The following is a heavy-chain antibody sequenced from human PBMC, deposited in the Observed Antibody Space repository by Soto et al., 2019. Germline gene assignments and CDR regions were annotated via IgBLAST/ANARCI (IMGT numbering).Heavy chain of an antibody. CDR1: GYTFTGYY. CDR2: INPNSGGT. Sequence: ASVKVSCKASGYTFTGYYMHWVRQAPGQGLEWMGWINPNSGGTNYAQKFQGWVTMTRDTSISTAYMELSRLRSDDTAVYYCAKDLGYSGYGVFDYWGQGTLVTVSS. CDR3: AKDLGYSGYGVFDY. D-gene: IGHD5-12*01. J-gene: IGHJ4*02. V-gene: IGHV1-2*04.